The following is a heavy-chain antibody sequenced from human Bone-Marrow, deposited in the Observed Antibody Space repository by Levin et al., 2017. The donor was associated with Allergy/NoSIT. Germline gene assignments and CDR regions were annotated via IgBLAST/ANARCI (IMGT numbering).Heavy chain of an antibody. J-gene: IGHJ3*02. CDR1: GGTFSSYA. CDR3: AREGYCSGGSCYSNAFDI. D-gene: IGHD2-15*01. CDR2: IIPIFGTA. Sequence: ASVKVSCKASGGTFSSYAISWVRQAPGQGLEWMGGIIPIFGTANYAQKFQGRVTITADKSTSTAYMELSSLRSEDTAVYYCAREGYCSGGSCYSNAFDIWGQGTMVTVSS. V-gene: IGHV1-69*06.